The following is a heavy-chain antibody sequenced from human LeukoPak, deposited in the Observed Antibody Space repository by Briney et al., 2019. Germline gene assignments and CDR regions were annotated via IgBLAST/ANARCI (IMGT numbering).Heavy chain of an antibody. CDR1: GFPFRDHA. J-gene: IGHJ6*02. Sequence: GGSLRLSCEASGFPFRDHAMHWVRQAPGKGLEWVAVISYDARHENYADSVKGRFTVSRDDSRSTLYLQMNSLKTDDTAVYFCARRRLFGPRGFDVWGQGTTVSVSS. CDR3: ARRRLFGPRGFDV. D-gene: IGHD3-22*01. V-gene: IGHV3-30*03. CDR2: ISYDARHE.